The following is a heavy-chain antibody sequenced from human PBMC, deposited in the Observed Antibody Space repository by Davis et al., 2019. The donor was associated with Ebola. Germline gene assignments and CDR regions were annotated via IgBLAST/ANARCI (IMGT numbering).Heavy chain of an antibody. CDR1: GYTFTSYG. J-gene: IGHJ5*02. D-gene: IGHD3-3*01. Sequence: ASVKVSCKTSGYTFTSYGISWVRQAPGQGLEWMGWISAFNGKTNYAQKIQGRVTMTIDTSTTSAYMELSSLRSEDTAVYYCASDPATMVDNFWSGYYPGWFDPWGQGTLVTVSS. CDR3: ASDPATMVDNFWSGYYPGWFDP. V-gene: IGHV1-18*01. CDR2: ISAFNGKT.